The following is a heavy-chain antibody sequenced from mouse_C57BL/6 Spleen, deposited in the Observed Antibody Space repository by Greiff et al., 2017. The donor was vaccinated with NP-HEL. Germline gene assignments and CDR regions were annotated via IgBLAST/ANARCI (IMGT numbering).Heavy chain of an antibody. CDR3: AKEWYYGSSLDY. D-gene: IGHD1-1*01. J-gene: IGHJ2*01. Sequence: DVMLVESGGGLVKPGGSLKLSCAASGFTFSDYGMHWVRQAPEKGLEWVAYISSGSSTIYYADTVKGRFTISRDNAKNTLFLQMTSLRSEDTAMYYCAKEWYYGSSLDYWGQGTTLTVSS. CDR2: ISSGSSTI. V-gene: IGHV5-17*01. CDR1: GFTFSDYG.